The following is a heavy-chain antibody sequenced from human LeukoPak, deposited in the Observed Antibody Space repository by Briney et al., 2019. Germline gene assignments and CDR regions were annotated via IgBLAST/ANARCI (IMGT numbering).Heavy chain of an antibody. CDR3: AKTYYDFWSGPYLFDY. V-gene: IGHV3-9*01. Sequence: GGSLRLSCAASGFTFSSYAMSWVRQAPGKGLEWVSGISWNSGSIGYADSVKGRFTISRDNAKNSLYLQMNSLRAEDTALYYCAKTYYDFWSGPYLFDYWGQGTLVTVSS. CDR2: ISWNSGSI. J-gene: IGHJ4*02. D-gene: IGHD3-3*01. CDR1: GFTFSSYA.